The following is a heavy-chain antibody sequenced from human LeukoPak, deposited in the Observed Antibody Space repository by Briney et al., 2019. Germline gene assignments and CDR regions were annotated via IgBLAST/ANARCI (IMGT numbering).Heavy chain of an antibody. Sequence: PGGSLRLSCAASGFTFSSYSMNWVRQAPGKGLEWVSYISSSSSTIYYADSVKGRFTISRDNAKNSLYLQMNSLRAEDTAVYYCARYKRDFDYWGQGTLVTVSS. J-gene: IGHJ4*02. CDR1: GFTFSSYS. V-gene: IGHV3-48*04. D-gene: IGHD1-14*01. CDR2: ISSSSSTI. CDR3: ARYKRDFDY.